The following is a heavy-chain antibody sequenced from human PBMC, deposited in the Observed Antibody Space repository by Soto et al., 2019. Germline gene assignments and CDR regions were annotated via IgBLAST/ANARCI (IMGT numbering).Heavy chain of an antibody. Sequence: GESLKISFKGSGYSFTSYWIGWLRQMPGKGLEWMGIIYPGDSDTRYSPSFQGQVTISADKSISTAYLQWSSLKASDTAMYYCARSTEAYYYDSSGLDIRGQGTMVTVS. V-gene: IGHV5-51*01. J-gene: IGHJ3*02. CDR2: IYPGDSDT. CDR3: ARSTEAYYYDSSGLDI. D-gene: IGHD3-22*01. CDR1: GYSFTSYW.